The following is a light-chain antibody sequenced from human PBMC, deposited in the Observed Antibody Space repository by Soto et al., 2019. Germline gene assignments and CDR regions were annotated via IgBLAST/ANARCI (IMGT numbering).Light chain of an antibody. J-gene: IGKJ2*01. CDR2: GSS. CDR3: QQYGSAPPYT. CDR1: QSVSGNY. Sequence: EIVLTQSPGTLSLSPGERATLSCRASQSVSGNYLAWYRQKAGQSPRLLIYGSSDRATGIPDRFSGSGSGTDFTLTISRVEPEDFAVYYCQQYGSAPPYTFGQGTKLEIK. V-gene: IGKV3-20*01.